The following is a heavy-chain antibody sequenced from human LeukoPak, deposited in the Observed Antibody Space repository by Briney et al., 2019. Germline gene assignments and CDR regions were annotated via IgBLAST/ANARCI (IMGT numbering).Heavy chain of an antibody. J-gene: IGHJ5*01. D-gene: IGHD1-20*01. CDR2: IYVDGST. Sequence: PGGSLRLSCAASGFTVSSNYMNWVRQAPGKGLEWVSGIYVDGSTYYADSVKGRFTISRDNSRNTLYLQMNSLRAEDTAVYYRPRITAYDDSWGQGTLVTVSS. CDR3: PRITAYDDS. CDR1: GFTVSSNY. V-gene: IGHV3-53*01.